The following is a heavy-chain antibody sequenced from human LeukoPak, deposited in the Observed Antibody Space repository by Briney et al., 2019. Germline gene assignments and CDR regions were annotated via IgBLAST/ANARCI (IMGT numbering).Heavy chain of an antibody. CDR3: ATKNVDIVATFKTFDY. D-gene: IGHD5-12*01. V-gene: IGHV4-34*01. J-gene: IGHJ4*02. Sequence: SQTLSLTCTVSGGSISSYYWSWIRQPPGKGLEWIGEINHSGSTNYNPSLKSRVTISVDTSKNQFSLKLSSVTAADTAVYYCATKNVDIVATFKTFDYWGQGTLVTVSS. CDR1: GGSISSYY. CDR2: INHSGST.